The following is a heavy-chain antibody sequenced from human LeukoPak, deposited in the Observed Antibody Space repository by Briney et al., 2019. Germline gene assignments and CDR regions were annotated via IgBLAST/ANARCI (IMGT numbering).Heavy chain of an antibody. J-gene: IGHJ3*02. CDR1: GYSISSGYY. D-gene: IGHD3-9*01. V-gene: IGHV4-38-2*01. Sequence: SETLSLTCAVSGYSISSGYYWGWIRQPPGKGLEWIGSIYYSGSTYYNPSLKSRVTISVDTSKNQFSLKLSSVTAADTAVYYCARREYYDILTGIPAGAFDIWGQGTMVTVSS. CDR2: IYYSGST. CDR3: ARREYYDILTGIPAGAFDI.